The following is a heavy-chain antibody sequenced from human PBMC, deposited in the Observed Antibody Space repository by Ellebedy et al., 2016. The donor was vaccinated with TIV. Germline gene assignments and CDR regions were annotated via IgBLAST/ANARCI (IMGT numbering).Heavy chain of an antibody. D-gene: IGHD4-17*01. CDR3: ARAWGDNGDPSIDY. V-gene: IGHV4-34*01. Sequence: SETLSLXXAIYSGSSGFYFWSWIRQSPGEGLEWIGEINHSGNTNYNPSLRSRVTISIDMSKNQFSLKLTSVTAADTAVYYCARAWGDNGDPSIDYWGQGVLVTVSS. J-gene: IGHJ4*02. CDR2: INHSGNT. CDR1: SGSSGFYF.